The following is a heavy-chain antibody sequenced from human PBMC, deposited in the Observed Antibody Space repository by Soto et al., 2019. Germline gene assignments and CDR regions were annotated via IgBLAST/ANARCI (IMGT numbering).Heavy chain of an antibody. V-gene: IGHV3-23*05. Sequence: EVQLLESGGDFVQPGGSLRLSCEAYGFAFRNCAMSWVRQAPGKGLEWVATIKTSGETTFYADPVKGRFTPTRDDTKNTLYLKMNSLRAEDTATYYCTKDVTGDSGADFGGQGTQVTVSS. J-gene: IGHJ4*02. D-gene: IGHD5-18*01. CDR2: IKTSGETT. CDR3: TKDVTGDSGADF. CDR1: GFAFRNCA.